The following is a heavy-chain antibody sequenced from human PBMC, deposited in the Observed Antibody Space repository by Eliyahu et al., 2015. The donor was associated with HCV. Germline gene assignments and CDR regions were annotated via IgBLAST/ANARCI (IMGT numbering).Heavy chain of an antibody. V-gene: IGHV4-31*03. CDR1: GGSIXSGGYY. CDR2: IYYSGST. CDR3: ASHGTGGYSYGFVDY. D-gene: IGHD5-18*01. Sequence: QVQLQESGPGLVKPSQTLSLTCTVSGGSIXSGGYYWSWIRQHPGKGLEWIGYIYYSGSTYYNPSLKSRVTISVDTSKNQFSLKLSSVTAADTAVYYCASHGTGGYSYGFVDYWGQGTLVTVSS. J-gene: IGHJ4*02.